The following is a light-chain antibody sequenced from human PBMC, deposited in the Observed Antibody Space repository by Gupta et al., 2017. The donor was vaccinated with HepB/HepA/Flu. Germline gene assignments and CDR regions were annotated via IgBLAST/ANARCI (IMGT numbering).Light chain of an antibody. Sequence: IVLTQSPATLSLSAGERATLSCRASQSVSTYVAWYQQKPGQAPRLLIYDTFNRAPGIPARFRGSGSGTDFTLTISSLEPQDFAVYYCQQRNNWPLFTFGPGTKV. CDR1: QSVSTY. J-gene: IGKJ3*01. CDR3: QQRNNWPLFT. V-gene: IGKV3-11*01. CDR2: DTF.